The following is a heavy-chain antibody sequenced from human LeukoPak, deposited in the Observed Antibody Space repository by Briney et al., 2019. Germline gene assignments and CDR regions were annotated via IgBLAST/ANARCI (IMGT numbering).Heavy chain of an antibody. CDR3: ARVFAFGGAIVETDAFDI. V-gene: IGHV1-18*04. D-gene: IGHD3-16*02. CDR2: ISAYNGNT. CDR1: GYTFTSYG. Sequence: ASVKVSCKASGYTFTSYGISWVRQAPGQGLEWMGWISAYNGNTNYAQKLQGRVTMTTDTSASTAYMELRSLRSDDTAVYYCARVFAFGGAIVETDAFDIWGQGTMVTVSS. J-gene: IGHJ3*02.